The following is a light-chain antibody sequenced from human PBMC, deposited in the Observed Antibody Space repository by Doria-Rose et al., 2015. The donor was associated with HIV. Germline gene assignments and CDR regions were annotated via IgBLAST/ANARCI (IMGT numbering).Light chain of an antibody. J-gene: IGKJ1*01. CDR1: QSFSSTY. Sequence: TQSPGTLSLSPGARATLSCRASQSFSSTYLAWYQQKPGQAPSLLISDGSTRATGIPDRFSASGSGTDFTLTINRLEPEDFALYYCHQYGTSWTFGQGTKVEI. CDR2: DGS. V-gene: IGKV3-20*01. CDR3: HQYGTSWT.